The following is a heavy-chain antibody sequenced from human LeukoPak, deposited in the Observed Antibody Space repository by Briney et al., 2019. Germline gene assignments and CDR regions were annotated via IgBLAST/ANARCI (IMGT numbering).Heavy chain of an antibody. D-gene: IGHD2-2*01. CDR1: GFTFSSHW. Sequence: GGSLRLSCAASGFTFSSHWMHWVRQAPGKGLVWVSRINSDGSSISYADSVKGRFTISRDNAKNTLYLQMNSLRAEDTAVYYCARGREPARPPLGYWGRGTLVTVSS. V-gene: IGHV3-74*01. J-gene: IGHJ4*02. CDR3: ARGREPARPPLGY. CDR2: INSDGSSI.